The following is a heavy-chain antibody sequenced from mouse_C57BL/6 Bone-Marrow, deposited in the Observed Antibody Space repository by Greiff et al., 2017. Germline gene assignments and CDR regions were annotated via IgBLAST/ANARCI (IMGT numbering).Heavy chain of an antibody. CDR3: ARDEDFYYYGSRAWFAY. J-gene: IGHJ3*01. V-gene: IGHV5-4*01. CDR1: GFTFSSYA. CDR2: ISDGGSYT. D-gene: IGHD1-1*01. Sequence: EVKLMESGGGLVKPGGSLKLSCAASGFTFSSYAMSWVRQTPEKRLEWVATISDGGSYTYYPDNVKGRFTISRDNAKNNLYLQMSHLKSEDTAMYYCARDEDFYYYGSRAWFAYWGQGTLVTVSA.